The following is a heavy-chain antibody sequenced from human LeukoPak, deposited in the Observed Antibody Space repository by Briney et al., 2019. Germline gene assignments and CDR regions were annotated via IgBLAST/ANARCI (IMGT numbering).Heavy chain of an antibody. J-gene: IGHJ4*02. CDR1: GGPISNDY. CDR2: MSSSGGI. CDR3: ARDNYYDSSGRKETRYFDY. D-gene: IGHD3-22*01. Sequence: PSETLSLTCTVSGGPISNDYWSWIRQPAGRRPEWIGRMSSSGGIKYNPYLKSRVTMSVDTSKNQFSLNLSSVTAADTAVYYCARDNYYDSSGRKETRYFDYWGQGTLVTVSS. V-gene: IGHV4-4*07.